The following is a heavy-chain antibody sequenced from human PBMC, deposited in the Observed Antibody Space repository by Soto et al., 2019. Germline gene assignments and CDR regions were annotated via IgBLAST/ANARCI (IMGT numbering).Heavy chain of an antibody. CDR1: GFAFTSYA. V-gene: IGHV3-23*01. D-gene: IGHD4-17*01. J-gene: IGHJ4*02. CDR3: AKGYGDYVREVAH. Sequence: DVQLLESGGALVQPGASLRLSCATSGFAFTSYAMSWVRQAPGKGLEWVSTIGGTGGTTCYADSVKGRFTISKDDSKNTVYLQMNSLRAEDTGIYYCAKGYGDYVREVAHWGQGTLVTVSS. CDR2: IGGTGGTT.